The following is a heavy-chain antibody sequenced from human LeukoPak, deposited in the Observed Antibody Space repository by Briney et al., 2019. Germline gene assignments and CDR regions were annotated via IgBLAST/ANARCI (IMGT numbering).Heavy chain of an antibody. D-gene: IGHD3-10*02. CDR1: GFTFSTYY. J-gene: IGHJ6*04. CDR3: AELGITMIGGV. Sequence: GGSLRLSCAASGFTFSTYYMSWVRQAPGTGLEWVANIKQDGSEKYYVDSVKGRFTISRDNAKNSLYLQMNSLRAEDTAVYYCAELGITMIGGVWGKGTTVIISS. CDR2: IKQDGSEK. V-gene: IGHV3-7*01.